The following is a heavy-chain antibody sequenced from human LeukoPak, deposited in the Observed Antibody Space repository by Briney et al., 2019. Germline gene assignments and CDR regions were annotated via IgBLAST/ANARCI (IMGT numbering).Heavy chain of an antibody. Sequence: GGSLRLSCAASGFTFSIYSMNWVRQAPGKGLEWVSYISPTSSDIFYADSVKGRFTISRDNAKNSLYLQMNSLRAEDTAVYYCAKDQITMIVVVITTGAFDIWGQGTMVTVSS. D-gene: IGHD3-22*01. CDR1: GFTFSIYS. CDR3: AKDQITMIVVVITTGAFDI. CDR2: ISPTSSDI. J-gene: IGHJ3*02. V-gene: IGHV3-48*01.